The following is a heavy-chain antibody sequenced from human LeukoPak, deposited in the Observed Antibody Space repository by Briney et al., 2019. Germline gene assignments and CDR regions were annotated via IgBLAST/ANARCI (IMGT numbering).Heavy chain of an antibody. CDR2: ISSSSSYI. D-gene: IGHD5-12*01. CDR3: ARDLKATDAFDI. J-gene: IGHJ3*02. CDR1: GFTFSSYS. Sequence: PGGSLRLSCAASGFTFSSYSMNWVRQAPGKGLEWVSSISSSSSYIYYADSVKGRFTISRDNAKNSLYLQMNSLRAEDTAAYYCARDLKATDAFDIWGQGTMVTVSS. V-gene: IGHV3-21*01.